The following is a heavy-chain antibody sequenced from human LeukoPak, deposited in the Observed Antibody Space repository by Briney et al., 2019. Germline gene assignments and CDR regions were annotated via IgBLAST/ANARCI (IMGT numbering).Heavy chain of an antibody. J-gene: IGHJ4*02. V-gene: IGHV3-13*01. CDR2: VSSGFHA. CDR1: GFTLGSHD. CDR3: VREARGYHYTYFDY. Sequence: GSLRLSCTASGFTLGSHDMHWVRQIPGQGLEWVAAVSSGFHAFFADSVQGRFTVSREDARNSLYLQMNSLRAGDTAVYYCVREARGYHYTYFDYWGQGTLDTVSS. D-gene: IGHD5-18*01.